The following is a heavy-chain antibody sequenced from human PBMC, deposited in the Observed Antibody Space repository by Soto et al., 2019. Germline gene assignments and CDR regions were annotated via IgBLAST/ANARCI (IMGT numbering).Heavy chain of an antibody. CDR1: GGSISSGDYY. CDR3: ARGGDIVVVVAATRHYYYGMDV. V-gene: IGHV4-30-4*01. CDR2: IYYSGST. J-gene: IGHJ6*02. D-gene: IGHD2-15*01. Sequence: SETLSLTCTVSGGSISSGDYYWSWIRQPPGKGLEWIGYIYYSGSTYYNPSLKSRVTISVDTSKNQFSLKLSSVTAADTAVYYCARGGDIVVVVAATRHYYYGMDVWGQGTTVTVSS.